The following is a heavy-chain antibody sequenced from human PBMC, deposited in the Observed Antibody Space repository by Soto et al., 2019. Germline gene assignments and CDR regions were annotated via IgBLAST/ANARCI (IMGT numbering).Heavy chain of an antibody. D-gene: IGHD1-26*01. CDR3: ARAGGLLVDY. CDR2: QTYDGSNK. J-gene: IGHJ4*02. V-gene: IGHV3-30-3*01. Sequence: QVQLVEYGGGVVQPGRSLRLSCAASGFMFSSYAMHWVRQAPGKGLEWVAVQTYDGSNKYYADSVKGRFTISRDNSKNTLYLQMNSLRAEDTAVYYCARAGGLLVDYWGQGTLVTVSS. CDR1: GFMFSSYA.